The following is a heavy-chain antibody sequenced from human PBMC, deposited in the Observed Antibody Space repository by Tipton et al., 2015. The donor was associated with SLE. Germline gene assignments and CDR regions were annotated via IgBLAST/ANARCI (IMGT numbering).Heavy chain of an antibody. V-gene: IGHV1-69-2*01. CDR3: AKGQSGSFFPLDDF. J-gene: IGHJ4*02. Sequence: QLVQSGAEVKQPGAAVKISCKVSGYTFADYYIHWVQQAPGQGLEWVGLLDPGDGETIYAEKFQDRVTISADTSTDTLYLRLSSLRYDDTAVYYCAKGQSGSFFPLDDFWGQGTLVTVSS. D-gene: IGHD1-26*01. CDR1: GYTFADYY. CDR2: LDPGDGET.